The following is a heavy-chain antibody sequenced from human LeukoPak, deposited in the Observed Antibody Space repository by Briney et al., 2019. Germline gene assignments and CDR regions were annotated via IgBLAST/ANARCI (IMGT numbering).Heavy chain of an antibody. Sequence: PSETLSLTCAVSGYSVSSGYYWSWIRQPPGKGLEWIGEINHSGSTNYNPSLKSRVTISVDTSKNQFSLKLSSVTAADTAVYYCARRRTGAPSDYPIWGQGTMVTVSS. J-gene: IGHJ3*02. V-gene: IGHV4-34*01. D-gene: IGHD1-14*01. CDR1: GYSVSSGYY. CDR2: INHSGST. CDR3: ARRRTGAPSDYPI.